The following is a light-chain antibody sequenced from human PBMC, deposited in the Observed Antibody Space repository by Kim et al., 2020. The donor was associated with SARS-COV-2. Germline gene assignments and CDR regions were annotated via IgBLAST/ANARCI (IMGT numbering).Light chain of an antibody. Sequence: ASVGATGTSSGPTRKSISSLLYWYQQKPGKAPNLLIYGASSLQSGVASRFSGAGSGTDFTLTISSLQPEDFATYYCQQSYHTPITFGQGKRLEIK. CDR1: KSISSL. CDR2: GAS. CDR3: QQSYHTPIT. V-gene: IGKV1-39*01. J-gene: IGKJ5*01.